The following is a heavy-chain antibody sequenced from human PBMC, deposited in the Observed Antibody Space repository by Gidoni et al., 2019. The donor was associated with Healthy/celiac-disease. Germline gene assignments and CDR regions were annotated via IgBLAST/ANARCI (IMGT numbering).Heavy chain of an antibody. CDR1: GGTFSSYA. J-gene: IGHJ4*02. CDR3: ASVNYYDSSGYYRYYFDY. CDR2: IIPIFGTA. Sequence: GGTFSSYAISWVRQAPGQGLEWMGGIIPIFGTANYAQKFQGRVTITADESTSTAYMELSSLRSEDTAVYYCASVNYYDSSGYYRYYFDYWGQGTLVTVSS. V-gene: IGHV1-69*01. D-gene: IGHD3-22*01.